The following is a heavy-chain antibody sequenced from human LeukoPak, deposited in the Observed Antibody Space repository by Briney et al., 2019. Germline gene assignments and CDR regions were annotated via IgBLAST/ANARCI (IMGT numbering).Heavy chain of an antibody. J-gene: IGHJ4*02. CDR2: ISPSGSTT. D-gene: IGHD1-26*01. CDR1: GFTFSNYN. Sequence: GGSLRLSCAASGFTFSNYNMNWVRQAPGKGLEWVSYISPSGSTTHYADSVKGRFTISRDNSKNTLYLQMNSLRAEDTAVYYCAKDRGSYTDYWGQGTLVTVSS. CDR3: AKDRGSYTDY. V-gene: IGHV3-48*01.